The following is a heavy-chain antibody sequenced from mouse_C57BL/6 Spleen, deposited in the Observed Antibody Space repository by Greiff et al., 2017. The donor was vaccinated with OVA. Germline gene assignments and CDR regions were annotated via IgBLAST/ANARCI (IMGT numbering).Heavy chain of an antibody. V-gene: IGHV2-2*01. CDR3: ARKDSNYFYYAMDY. J-gene: IGHJ4*01. CDR1: GFSLTSYG. D-gene: IGHD2-5*01. Sequence: VKLEESGPGLVQPSQSLSITCTVSGFSLTSYGVHWVRQSPGKGLEWLGVIWSGGSTDYNAAFISRLSISKDNSKSQVFFKMNSLQADDTAIYYCARKDSNYFYYAMDYWGQGTSVTVSS. CDR2: IWSGGST.